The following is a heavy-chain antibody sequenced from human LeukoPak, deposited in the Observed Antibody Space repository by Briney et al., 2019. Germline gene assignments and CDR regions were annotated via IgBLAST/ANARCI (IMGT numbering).Heavy chain of an antibody. CDR1: GYSISSGFY. D-gene: IGHD3-10*01. CDR3: ARHKDRSYGSGVDWFDP. Sequence: SETLSLTCIVSGYSISSGFYWAWIRQPPGKGLEWIGTISHSGTTNYNPSLRSRVTISIDTSKNQFSLKLTSVTAADTAVYYCARHKDRSYGSGVDWFDPWGQGTLVTVSS. V-gene: IGHV4-38-2*02. CDR2: ISHSGTT. J-gene: IGHJ5*02.